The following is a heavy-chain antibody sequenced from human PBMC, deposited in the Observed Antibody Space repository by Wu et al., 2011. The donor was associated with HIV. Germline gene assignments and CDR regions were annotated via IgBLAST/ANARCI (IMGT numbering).Heavy chain of an antibody. CDR2: INPSGGST. CDR3: ARVWIPLAGPYFDY. V-gene: IGHV1-46*01. D-gene: IGHD6-19*01. J-gene: IGHJ4*02. Sequence: QVQLMQSGAEVKKPGASVKVSCQASGYSFTNYNIDWVRQATGQGLEWMGIINPSGGSTSYAQKFQGRVTMTSDTSTSTVYMELSSLRSEDTALYYCARVWIPLAGPYFDYWGQGTLVTVSS. CDR1: GYSFTNYN.